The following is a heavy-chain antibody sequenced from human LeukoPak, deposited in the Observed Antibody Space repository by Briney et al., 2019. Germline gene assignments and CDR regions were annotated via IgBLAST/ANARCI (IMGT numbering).Heavy chain of an antibody. Sequence: ASVKVSCKASGYTFTSYAMHWVRRAPGQRLEWMGWINAGNGNTKYSQKFQGRVTITRDTSASTAYMELSSLRSEDTAVYYCARDRDSSSWYDGDAFDIWGQGTMVTVSS. V-gene: IGHV1-3*01. D-gene: IGHD6-13*01. J-gene: IGHJ3*02. CDR1: GYTFTSYA. CDR2: INAGNGNT. CDR3: ARDRDSSSWYDGDAFDI.